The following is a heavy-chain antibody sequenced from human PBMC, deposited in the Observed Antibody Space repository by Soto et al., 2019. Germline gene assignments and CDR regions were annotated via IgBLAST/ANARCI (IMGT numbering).Heavy chain of an antibody. CDR2: INPNSGGT. CDR1: GYTFTGYY. D-gene: IGHD3-3*01. V-gene: IGHV1-2*02. CDR3: ARDRLSAYYDFWSGYYREPDAFDI. Sequence: QVQLVQSGAEVKKPGASVKVSCKASGYTFTGYYMHWVRQAPGQGLEWMGWINPNSGGTNYAQKFQGRVTMTRDTSISTAYMELSRLRSDDTAVYYCARDRLSAYYDFWSGYYREPDAFDIWGQGTMVTVSS. J-gene: IGHJ3*02.